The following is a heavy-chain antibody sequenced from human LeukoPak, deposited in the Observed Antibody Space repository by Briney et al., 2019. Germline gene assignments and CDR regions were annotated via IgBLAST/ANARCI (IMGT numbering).Heavy chain of an antibody. Sequence: ASVKVSCKASGYFFSDYYMHWVRQAPGQGLEWMGRINPNSGVTDYAQKFQGRVTMTRDTSIRTFYMELSRLRSDDTALYYCARVDYGNNHTCFDYWGQGTLVTVSS. J-gene: IGHJ4*02. CDR3: ARVDYGNNHTCFDY. CDR2: INPNSGVT. D-gene: IGHD3-16*01. CDR1: GYFFSDYY. V-gene: IGHV1-2*06.